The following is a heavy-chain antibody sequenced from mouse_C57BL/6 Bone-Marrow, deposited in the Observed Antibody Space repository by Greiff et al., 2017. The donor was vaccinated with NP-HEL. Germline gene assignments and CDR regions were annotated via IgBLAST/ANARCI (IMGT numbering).Heavy chain of an antibody. J-gene: IGHJ3*01. CDR2: IDPSDSYT. V-gene: IGHV1-69*01. D-gene: IGHD2-3*01. CDR1: GYTFTSYW. Sequence: VQLQQPGAELVMPGASVKLSCKASGYTFTSYWMHWVKQRPGQGLEWIGEIDPSDSYTNSNQKFKGKSTLTVDKSSSTAYMQLSSLTSEDSAVYYCARDGYYSAWFAYWGQGTLVTVSA. CDR3: ARDGYYSAWFAY.